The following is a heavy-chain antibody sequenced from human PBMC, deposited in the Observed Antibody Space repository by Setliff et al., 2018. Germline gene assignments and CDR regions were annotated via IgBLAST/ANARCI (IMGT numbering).Heavy chain of an antibody. CDR3: AISTLSICSGGSCPNAFDV. CDR1: GHIFNSYG. Sequence: ASVKVSCKASGHIFNSYGISWVRQAPGKGLEWVGWISSYNDVTTYAQRFQGRVTLTKDTSTSAAYMELRSLRSDDSAVYYCAISTLSICSGGSCPNAFDVWGQGTMVTGS. V-gene: IGHV1-18*01. D-gene: IGHD2-15*01. J-gene: IGHJ3*01. CDR2: ISSYNDVT.